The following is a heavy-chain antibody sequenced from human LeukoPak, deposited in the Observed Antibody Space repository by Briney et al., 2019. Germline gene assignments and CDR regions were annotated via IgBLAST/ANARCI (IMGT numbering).Heavy chain of an antibody. CDR1: GGSISSYY. CDR3: ARINTNYNDDAFDI. CDR2: IYYSGST. V-gene: IGHV4-59*08. Sequence: SETLSLTCTVSGGSISSYYWSWIRQPPGKGLEWIGYIYYSGSTNYNPSLKSRVTISVDTSKNQFSLKLSSVTAADTAVYYCARINTNYNDDAFDIWGQGTMVTVSS. J-gene: IGHJ3*02. D-gene: IGHD3-22*01.